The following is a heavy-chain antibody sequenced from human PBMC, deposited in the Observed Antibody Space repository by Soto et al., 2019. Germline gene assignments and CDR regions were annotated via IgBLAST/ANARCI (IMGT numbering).Heavy chain of an antibody. V-gene: IGHV1-18*01. Sequence: QVQLVQSGAEVKKPGASVKVSCKASGYTFTSYGISWVRQAPGQGLEWMGWISAYNGNTNYAQKLQGRVTMTTDTSTSTAYMELRSLRSDDTDVYYCARDFPSRVWFGEGGAFDIWGQGTMVTVSS. J-gene: IGHJ3*02. D-gene: IGHD3-10*01. CDR1: GYTFTSYG. CDR3: ARDFPSRVWFGEGGAFDI. CDR2: ISAYNGNT.